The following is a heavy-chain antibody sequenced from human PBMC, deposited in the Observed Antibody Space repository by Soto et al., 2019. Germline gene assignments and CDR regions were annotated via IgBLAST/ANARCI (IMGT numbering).Heavy chain of an antibody. D-gene: IGHD5-12*01. V-gene: IGHV3-66*01. CDR2: IYSGGST. Sequence: EVQLVESGGGLVQPGGSLRLSCAASGFTVSSNYMSWVRQAPGKGLEWVSVIYSGGSTYYADSVKGRFTISRDNSKTTLYLQMNSLGAEDTAVYYCTLGWLQLGRVYWGQGTLVTVSS. J-gene: IGHJ4*02. CDR3: TLGWLQLGRVY. CDR1: GFTVSSNY.